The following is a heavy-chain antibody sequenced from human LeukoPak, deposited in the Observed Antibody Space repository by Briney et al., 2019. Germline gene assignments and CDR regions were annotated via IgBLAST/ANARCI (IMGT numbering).Heavy chain of an antibody. V-gene: IGHV3-23*01. Sequence: GGTLRLSCAASGFTFSSSGMSWVRQAPVKGLEWVSAISGSGGSTYYADSVKGRFTISRDNSKNTLYLQMNSLRAEDTAIYYCAKTVAGTTWQYYFDYWGQGTLVTVSS. CDR3: AKTVAGTTWQYYFDY. CDR2: ISGSGGST. CDR1: GFTFSSSG. J-gene: IGHJ4*02. D-gene: IGHD6-19*01.